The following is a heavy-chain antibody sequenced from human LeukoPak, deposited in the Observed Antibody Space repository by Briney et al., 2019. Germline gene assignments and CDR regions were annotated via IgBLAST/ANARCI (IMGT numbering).Heavy chain of an antibody. CDR1: GGTFSSYA. Sequence: GASVKVSCKASGGTFSSYAISWVRQAPGQGLEWTGGIIPIFGTANYAQKFQGRVTITADTSTNTAYMELISLRSEDMAVYYCARGRWTAHTVGYYFDSWGQGTLVTVSS. J-gene: IGHJ4*02. CDR3: ARGRWTAHTVGYYFDS. D-gene: IGHD2-21*02. V-gene: IGHV1-69*06. CDR2: IIPIFGTA.